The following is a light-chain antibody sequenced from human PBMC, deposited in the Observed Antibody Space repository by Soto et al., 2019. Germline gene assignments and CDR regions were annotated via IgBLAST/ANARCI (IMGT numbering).Light chain of an antibody. J-gene: IGKJ5*01. Sequence: EIVITQSPDTLSLSPWERSSLSCRAIQDIRNALAWYQQKPGQAPRLLIYGASTRATGIPARFSGSGSGTDFTLTIARLEPEDFAVYYCQQYGSLITFGQGTRLEIK. V-gene: IGKV3-20*01. CDR2: GAS. CDR1: QDIRNA. CDR3: QQYGSLIT.